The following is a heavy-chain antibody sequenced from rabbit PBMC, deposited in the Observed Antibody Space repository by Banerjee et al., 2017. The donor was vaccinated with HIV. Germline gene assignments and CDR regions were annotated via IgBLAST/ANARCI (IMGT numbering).Heavy chain of an antibody. CDR1: GFDFSAYTF. Sequence: LVEYGGDLVQPGASLTLTCTASGFDFSAYTFMCWVRQAPGKGLEWIACIDTGSRDFTYYASWAKGRFTISKTSSTTVTLQMTSLTVADTATYFCVREAGYGGYGDGNLWGQGTLVTVS. V-gene: IGHV1S40*01. CDR3: VREAGYGGYGDGNL. J-gene: IGHJ4*01. CDR2: IDTGSRDFT. D-gene: IGHD6-1*01.